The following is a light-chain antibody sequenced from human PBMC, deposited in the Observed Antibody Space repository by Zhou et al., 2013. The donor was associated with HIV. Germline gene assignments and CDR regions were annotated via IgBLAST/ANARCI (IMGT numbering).Light chain of an antibody. V-gene: IGKV3-15*01. J-gene: IGKJ4*01. CDR3: QQRSNWLT. CDR1: QSVSSN. Sequence: EVVMTQSPATLSVSPGERVTLSCRASQSVSSNLAWYQQKPGQAPRLLIYRASTRATGIPARFSGSGSGTDFTLTISSLEPEDSAVYYCQQRSNWLTFGGGTKVEIK. CDR2: RAS.